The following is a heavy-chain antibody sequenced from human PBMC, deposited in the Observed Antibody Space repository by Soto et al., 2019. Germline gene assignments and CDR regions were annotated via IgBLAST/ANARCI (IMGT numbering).Heavy chain of an antibody. CDR1: GGTFSAYT. CDR2: IISTLPLA. V-gene: IGHV1-69*04. Sequence: GASVKVSCKASGGTFSAYTISWVRQAPGQGLEWMGRIISTLPLANYAQTFRGRLTITADKSTNTAYMELSSLRSDDTAVYYCARDGFYAGLGRYSYGYSPPRYYGMDVWGQGTTVTVSS. J-gene: IGHJ6*02. D-gene: IGHD5-18*01. CDR3: ARDGFYAGLGRYSYGYSPPRYYGMDV.